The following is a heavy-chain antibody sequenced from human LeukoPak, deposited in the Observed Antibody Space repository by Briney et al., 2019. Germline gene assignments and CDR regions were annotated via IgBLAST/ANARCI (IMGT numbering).Heavy chain of an antibody. CDR3: ASRAILTGYYNDGY. CDR1: GGSISSSSYY. J-gene: IGHJ4*02. CDR2: IYYSGST. Sequence: PSETLSLTCTVSGGSISSSSYYWGWIRQPPGKGLEWIGSIYYSGSTYYNPSLKSRVTISVDTSKNQFSLKLSSVTAADTAVYYCASRAILTGYYNDGYWGQGTLVTVSS. D-gene: IGHD3-9*01. V-gene: IGHV4-39*07.